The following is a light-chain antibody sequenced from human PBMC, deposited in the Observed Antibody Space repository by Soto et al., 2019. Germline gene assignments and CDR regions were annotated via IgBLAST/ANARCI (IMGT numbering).Light chain of an antibody. CDR2: GAS. CDR1: QSISSNY. J-gene: IGKJ1*01. Sequence: EIVLTQSPGTLPMSPGERATLSCRASQSISSNYLAWYQQKPGQAPRLLIYGASSRATGIPDRFSGSGSGTDFTLTISRLEAEDFAVYYCQQYGRSPRTFGQGTKVEFK. V-gene: IGKV3-20*01. CDR3: QQYGRSPRT.